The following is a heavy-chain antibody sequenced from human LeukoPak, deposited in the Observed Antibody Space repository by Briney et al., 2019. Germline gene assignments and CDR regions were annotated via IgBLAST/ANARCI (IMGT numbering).Heavy chain of an antibody. V-gene: IGHV4-39*01. CDR2: IYYSGST. CDR3: ARRRGYSGYLFDY. D-gene: IGHD5-12*01. Sequence: SETLSLTCTVSGGSISSSSSYWGWIRQPPGKGLEWIGSIYYSGSTYYNPSLKSRVTISVDTSKNQFSLKLSSVTAADTAVYYCARRRGYSGYLFDYWGQGTLVTVSS. J-gene: IGHJ4*02. CDR1: GGSISSSSSY.